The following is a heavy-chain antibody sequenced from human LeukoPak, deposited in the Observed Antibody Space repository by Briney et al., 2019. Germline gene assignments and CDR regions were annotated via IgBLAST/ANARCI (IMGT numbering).Heavy chain of an antibody. Sequence: SETLSLTCAVYGGSFSGYYWSWIRQPPGKGLEWIGEINHSGSTNYNPSLKSRVTISVDTSKNQFSLKLSSVTAADTAVYYCARGDSSGWHIDYWGQGTLVTVSP. CDR3: ARGDSSGWHIDY. CDR2: INHSGST. V-gene: IGHV4-34*01. D-gene: IGHD3-22*01. CDR1: GGSFSGYY. J-gene: IGHJ4*02.